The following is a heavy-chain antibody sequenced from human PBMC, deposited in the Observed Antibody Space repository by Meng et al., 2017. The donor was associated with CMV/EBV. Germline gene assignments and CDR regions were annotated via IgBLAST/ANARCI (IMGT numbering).Heavy chain of an antibody. V-gene: IGHV3-48*04. D-gene: IGHD2/OR15-2a*01. CDR2: ISSSSTI. CDR3: ARESPIGVDI. CDR1: GFTFRSYS. Sequence: GGSLRLSCAASGFTFRSYSMNWVRQAPGKGLEWVSYISSSSTIYYADSVKGRFTISTDNAKNSLYLQMNSLRAEDTAVYYCARESPIGVDIWGQGTMVTVSS. J-gene: IGHJ3*02.